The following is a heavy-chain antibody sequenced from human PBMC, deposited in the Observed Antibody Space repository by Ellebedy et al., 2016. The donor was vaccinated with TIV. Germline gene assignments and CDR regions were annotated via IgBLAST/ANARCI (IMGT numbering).Heavy chain of an antibody. CDR1: GFTFSSYW. V-gene: IGHV3-7*01. Sequence: PGGSLRLSCAASGFTFSSYWMAWVRQSPGKGLEWVANINQDGSEKYYVDSVKGRFSISRDNAKNSLYLQVNSLRAEDTAVYYCAKGSRGSAGDSYWGQGTQVTVSS. CDR2: INQDGSEK. J-gene: IGHJ4*02. D-gene: IGHD1-26*01. CDR3: AKGSRGSAGDSY.